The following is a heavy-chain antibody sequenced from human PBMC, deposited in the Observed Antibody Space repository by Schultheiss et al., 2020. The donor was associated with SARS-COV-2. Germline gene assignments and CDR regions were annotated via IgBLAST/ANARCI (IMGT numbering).Heavy chain of an antibody. CDR1: GYTFTSYD. Sequence: ASVKVSCKASGYTFTSYDINWVRQATGQGLEWMGWMNPNSGNTGYAQKFQGRVTMTRNTSISTAYMELSSLRSEDTAVYYCARELLGNDSSAVAGGMDVWGQGTTVTVSS. CDR3: ARELLGNDSSAVAGGMDV. D-gene: IGHD3-22*01. CDR2: MNPNSGNT. J-gene: IGHJ6*02. V-gene: IGHV1-8*02.